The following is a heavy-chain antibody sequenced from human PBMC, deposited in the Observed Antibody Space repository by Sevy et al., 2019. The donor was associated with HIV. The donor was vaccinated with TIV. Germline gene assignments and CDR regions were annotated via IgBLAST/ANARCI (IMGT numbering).Heavy chain of an antibody. D-gene: IGHD3-16*01. V-gene: IGHV3-23*01. CDR3: ASFLRASWGKDDY. J-gene: IGHJ4*02. CDR2: IRGNGGNT. CDR1: EITFSSYD. Sequence: GGSLRLSCTASEITFSSYDMSWVRQVPGKGMEWVSTIRGNGGNTYYADSVKGRFTISRDNSKNTLYLQMNSLRAEDTAVYYCASFLRASWGKDDYWGQGTLVTVSS.